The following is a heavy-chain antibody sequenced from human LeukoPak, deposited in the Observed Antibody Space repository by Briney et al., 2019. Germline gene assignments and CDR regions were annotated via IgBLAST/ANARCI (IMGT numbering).Heavy chain of an antibody. CDR2: LSYSGSNK. CDR3: AKEGARLVVPYFDY. Sequence: GGSLRLSCAASGFIFSNYAMHWFRQAPGRGLEWVAVLSYSGSNKYYADSVKGRFTISRDNSKNTLYLQMNSLRAEDTAVYYCAKEGARLVVPYFDYWGQGTLVTVSS. V-gene: IGHV3-30-3*01. D-gene: IGHD2-8*02. CDR1: GFIFSNYA. J-gene: IGHJ4*02.